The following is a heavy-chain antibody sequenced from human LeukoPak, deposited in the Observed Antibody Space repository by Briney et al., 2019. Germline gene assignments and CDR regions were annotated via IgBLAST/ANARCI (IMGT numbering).Heavy chain of an antibody. J-gene: IGHJ3*02. CDR1: GFTFSSYA. Sequence: GGSLRLSCAASGFTFSSYAMHWVRQAPGKGLEWGAVISYDGSNKYYADSVKGRFTISRDNSKNTLYLQMNSLRAEDTAVYYCARGRNYYDSSEAFDIWGQGTMVTVSS. CDR3: ARGRNYYDSSEAFDI. CDR2: ISYDGSNK. D-gene: IGHD3-22*01. V-gene: IGHV3-30*01.